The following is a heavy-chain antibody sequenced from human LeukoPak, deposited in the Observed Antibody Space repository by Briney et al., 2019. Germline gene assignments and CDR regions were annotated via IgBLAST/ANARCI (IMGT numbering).Heavy chain of an antibody. V-gene: IGHV3-23*01. Sequence: GGSLRLSCATSGFTFSSYWMSWVRQAPGKGLEWVSAISGSGGSTYYTDSVKGRFTISRDNSKNTLYLQMNSLRAEDTAVYYCAKDRGQTIFGVVGEFDPWGQGTLVTVSS. CDR1: GFTFSSYW. J-gene: IGHJ5*02. CDR3: AKDRGQTIFGVVGEFDP. D-gene: IGHD3-3*01. CDR2: ISGSGGST.